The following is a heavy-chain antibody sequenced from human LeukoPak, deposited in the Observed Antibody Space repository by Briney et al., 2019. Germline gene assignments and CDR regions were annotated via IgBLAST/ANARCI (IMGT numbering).Heavy chain of an antibody. V-gene: IGHV3-66*01. J-gene: IGHJ4*02. Sequence: PGRSLRLSCAASGFTVSSSYMSWVRQAPGKGLEWVSIISSAGTTYYADSVKGRFTISRDSSKNTVYLQVNSLRDEDTAVYYCARDLEAANTYYFDYWGQGTMVTVSS. CDR1: GFTVSSSY. D-gene: IGHD6-13*01. CDR2: ISSAGTT. CDR3: ARDLEAANTYYFDY.